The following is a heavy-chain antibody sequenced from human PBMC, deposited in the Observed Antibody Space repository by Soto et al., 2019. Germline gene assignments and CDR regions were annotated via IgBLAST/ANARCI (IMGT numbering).Heavy chain of an antibody. CDR1: GFTFRSFT. Sequence: GGSLRLSCAASGFTFRSFTMNWVRQAPGKWLEWVSTISSNSAYIYYTDALRGRLTISRDNAKNSLHLQMNSLRAEDTAVYYCTRDASRDSSARGWFDPWGPGXLVTVYS. V-gene: IGHV3-21*01. J-gene: IGHJ5*02. CDR3: TRDASRDSSARGWFDP. CDR2: ISSNSAYI. D-gene: IGHD6-13*01.